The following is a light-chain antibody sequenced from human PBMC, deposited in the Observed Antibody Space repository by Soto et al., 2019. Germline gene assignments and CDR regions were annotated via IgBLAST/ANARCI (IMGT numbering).Light chain of an antibody. CDR3: TSYTSSSPADV. J-gene: IGLJ1*01. Sequence: QSALTQPAGVSGSPGQSITIPCTGTSSDVGAYNYVSWYQQHPGKAPKLMIYEVSNRPSGVSNRFSGSKSGNTACLTISGLNAEDEADYYCTSYTSSSPADVVGNGPKVTV. CDR2: EVS. V-gene: IGLV2-14*01. CDR1: SSDVGAYNY.